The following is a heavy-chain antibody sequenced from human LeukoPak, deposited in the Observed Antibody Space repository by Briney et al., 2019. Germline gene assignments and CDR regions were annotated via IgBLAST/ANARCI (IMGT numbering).Heavy chain of an antibody. CDR1: GGSISSGGYY. J-gene: IGHJ5*02. Sequence: PSQTLSLTCTVSGGSISSGGYYWSWIRQHPGKGLEWIGYIYYSGSTYYNPSLKSRATISVDTSKNQFSLKVRSVTAADTAVYYCARPYYYDSRIDPWGQGTLVTVSS. V-gene: IGHV4-30-4*08. D-gene: IGHD3-22*01. CDR2: IYYSGST. CDR3: ARPYYYDSRIDP.